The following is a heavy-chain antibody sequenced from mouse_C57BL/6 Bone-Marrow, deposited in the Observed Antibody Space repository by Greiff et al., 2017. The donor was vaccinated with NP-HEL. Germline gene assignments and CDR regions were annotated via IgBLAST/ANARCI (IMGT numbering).Heavy chain of an antibody. Sequence: VQLQQPGAELVMPGASVKLSCKASGYTFTSYWMHWVKQRPGQGLEWIGEIDPSDSYTNYNQKFKGKSTLTVAKSSSTAYMQLSSLTSEDSAVDYCAREEAYGSGGYWGQGTTLTVSS. CDR3: AREEAYGSGGY. D-gene: IGHD1-1*01. CDR1: GYTFTSYW. CDR2: IDPSDSYT. V-gene: IGHV1-69*01. J-gene: IGHJ2*01.